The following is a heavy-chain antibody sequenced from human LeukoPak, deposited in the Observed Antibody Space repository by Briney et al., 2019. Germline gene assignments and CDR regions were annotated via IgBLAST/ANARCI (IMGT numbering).Heavy chain of an antibody. CDR3: ARHDPVHTYYYEVPNPLCYFNY. D-gene: IGHD3-22*01. J-gene: IGHJ4*02. CDR1: GYSISSGYY. Sequence: PSVTLSLTCAVAGYSISSGYYWGWIRQPPGKGLEWIGSIYHSGSTYYNPSLKSRVTISVDTSKNQFSLKLSSVTAADTAVYYCARHDPVHTYYYEVPNPLCYFNYWAQGTLVTVSS. V-gene: IGHV4-38-2*01. CDR2: IYHSGST.